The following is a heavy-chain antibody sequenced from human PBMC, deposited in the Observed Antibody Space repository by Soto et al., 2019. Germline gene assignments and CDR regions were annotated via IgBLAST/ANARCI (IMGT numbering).Heavy chain of an antibody. CDR3: ARDGTYCSSTSCSPYGMDV. Sequence: ASVKVACKASGYTFTSYDMHWVRQAPGQGLEWMGIINPSGGSTSYAQKFQGRVTMTRDTSTSTVYMELSSLRSEDTAVYYCARDGTYCSSTSCSPYGMDVWGQGTTVTVSS. CDR1: GYTFTSYD. V-gene: IGHV1-46*01. J-gene: IGHJ6*02. D-gene: IGHD2-2*01. CDR2: INPSGGST.